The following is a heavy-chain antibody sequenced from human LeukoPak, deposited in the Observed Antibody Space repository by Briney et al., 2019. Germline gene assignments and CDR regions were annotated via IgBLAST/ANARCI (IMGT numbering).Heavy chain of an antibody. D-gene: IGHD1-7*01. CDR3: ATAGNYRFDY. CDR2: MNNDGSTT. Sequence: PGGSLRLSCAASGFTFSTYWMHWVRQAPGKGLVWVSRMNNDGSTTNYADSVKGRFTISRDNAKNTLYLQMNSLGAEDTAVYYCATAGNYRFDYWGLGTLVTVSS. V-gene: IGHV3-74*01. CDR1: GFTFSTYW. J-gene: IGHJ4*02.